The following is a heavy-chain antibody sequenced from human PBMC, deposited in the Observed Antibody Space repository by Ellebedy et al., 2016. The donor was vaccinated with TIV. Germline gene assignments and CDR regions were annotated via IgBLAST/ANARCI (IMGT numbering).Heavy chain of an antibody. Sequence: MPSETLSLTCAVYGGSFSGYYWSWIRQPPGKGLEWIGEINHSGSTKYNPSLKSRVTISVETSKNQFSLKLSSVTAADTAVYYCARRQVGWLQSTRYYFDYWGQGTLVTVSS. J-gene: IGHJ4*02. CDR3: ARRQVGWLQSTRYYFDY. CDR1: GGSFSGYY. D-gene: IGHD5-24*01. CDR2: INHSGST. V-gene: IGHV4-34*01.